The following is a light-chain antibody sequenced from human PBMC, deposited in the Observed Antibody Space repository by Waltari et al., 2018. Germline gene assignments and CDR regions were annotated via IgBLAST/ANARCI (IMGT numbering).Light chain of an antibody. Sequence: EIVLTQSPGTLSLSPGERAPLSCRASQSVSSSYLAWYQQKPGQAPRLLIYGASSRATGIPDRFSGSGSETDFTLTISRLEPEDFAVYYCQQYGSSHTYTFGQGTTVEIK. CDR1: QSVSSSY. V-gene: IGKV3-20*01. CDR3: QQYGSSHTYT. J-gene: IGKJ1*01. CDR2: GAS.